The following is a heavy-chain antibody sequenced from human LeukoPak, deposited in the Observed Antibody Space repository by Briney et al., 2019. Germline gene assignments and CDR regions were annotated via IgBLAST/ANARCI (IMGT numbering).Heavy chain of an antibody. CDR1: EFTFSSHW. Sequence: GGSLRLSCAAPEFTFSSHWMSWVRQAPGKGLEWVANIKDDGSEKYYVDSVTGRFTISRDNANNSLYLQMNSLRAEDTAVYYCAAYVNWVAGDVYGQGTTVSVSS. CDR3: AAYVNWVAGDV. J-gene: IGHJ6*02. CDR2: IKDDGSEK. D-gene: IGHD1-1*01. V-gene: IGHV3-7*01.